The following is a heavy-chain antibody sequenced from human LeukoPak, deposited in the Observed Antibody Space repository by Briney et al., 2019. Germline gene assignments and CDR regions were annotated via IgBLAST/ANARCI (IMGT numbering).Heavy chain of an antibody. CDR3: ARVSRRLLWFGELLSYYYYMDV. Sequence: ASVKVFCKASGYTFSSYYMHWVRQAPGQGLEWMGIINPSGGSTSYAQKFQGRVTMTRDTSTSTVYMELRSLRSDDTAVYYCARVSRRLLWFGELLSYYYYMDVWGKGTTVTISS. D-gene: IGHD3-10*01. J-gene: IGHJ6*03. CDR2: INPSGGST. V-gene: IGHV1-46*01. CDR1: GYTFSSYY.